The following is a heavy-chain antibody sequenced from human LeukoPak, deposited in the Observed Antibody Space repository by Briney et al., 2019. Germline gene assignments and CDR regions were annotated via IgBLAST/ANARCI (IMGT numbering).Heavy chain of an antibody. CDR3: ARGELRYFDWLLLAADQPVDY. CDR2: INPDSGGT. CDR1: GYTFTGYY. J-gene: IGHJ4*02. D-gene: IGHD3-9*01. Sequence: ASVKVSCKASGYTFTGYYMHWVRQAPGQGLEWMGWINPDSGGTNYAQKFQGRVTMTRDTSISTAYMELSRLRSDDTAVYYCARGELRYFDWLLLAADQPVDYWGQGTLVTVSS. V-gene: IGHV1-2*02.